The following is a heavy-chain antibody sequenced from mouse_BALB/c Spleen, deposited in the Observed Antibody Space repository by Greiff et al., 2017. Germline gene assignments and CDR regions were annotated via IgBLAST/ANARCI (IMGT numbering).Heavy chain of an antibody. Sequence: VQLQQSGAELMKPGASVKISCKATGYTFSSYWIEWVKQRPGHGLEWIGEILPGSGSTNYNEKFKGKATFTADTSSNTAYMQLSSLTSEDSAVYYCARSVYYYGSSYPDYWGQGTTLTVSS. J-gene: IGHJ2*01. CDR3: ARSVYYYGSSYPDY. CDR2: ILPGSGST. CDR1: GYTFSSYW. D-gene: IGHD1-1*01. V-gene: IGHV1-9*01.